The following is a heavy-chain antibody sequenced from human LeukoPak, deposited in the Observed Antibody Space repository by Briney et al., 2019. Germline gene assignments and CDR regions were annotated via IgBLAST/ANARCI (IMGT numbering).Heavy chain of an antibody. CDR1: GGSISSSY. J-gene: IGHJ6*03. D-gene: IGHD1-14*01. Sequence: SETLSLTCTVSGGSISSSYWTWIRQPPGKGLEWIGYIYYSGSTNYNPSLKSRGTISVDTSKNQFSLNLSSVTAADTAVYYCASAIAEDFYYYYMDVWGKGTTVTVSS. CDR2: IYYSGST. V-gene: IGHV4-59*01. CDR3: ASAIAEDFYYYYMDV.